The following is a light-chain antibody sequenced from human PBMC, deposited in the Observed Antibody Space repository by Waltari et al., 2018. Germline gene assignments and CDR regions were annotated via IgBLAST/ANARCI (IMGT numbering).Light chain of an antibody. Sequence: EIVMTQSPATLSVSPGDRATLSCRASQSVSSNLAWYQQHPGQAPRLLIYAASTRATGVPASFSGSGSGTDFTLTISSLQSEDFAVYYCQQYNGWPRTFGQGTKVEI. J-gene: IGKJ1*01. V-gene: IGKV3-15*01. CDR2: AAS. CDR3: QQYNGWPRT. CDR1: QSVSSN.